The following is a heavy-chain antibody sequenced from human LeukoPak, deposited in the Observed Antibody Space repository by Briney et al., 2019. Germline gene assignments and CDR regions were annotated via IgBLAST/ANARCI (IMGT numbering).Heavy chain of an antibody. D-gene: IGHD2-2*01. CDR1: GFSLRTSGMC. CDR2: IGWDNDQ. CDR3: ARWTTSSSFDY. J-gene: IGHJ4*02. Sequence: SGPTLVHPTRPLTLTCTFSGFSLRTSGMCVSWIRQPPEKALEWLALIGWDNDQYYNTSLRTRLTISKDTSKTQVVLTMTNMDPVDTATYYCARWTTSSSFDYWGQGTLVTVSS. V-gene: IGHV2-70*01.